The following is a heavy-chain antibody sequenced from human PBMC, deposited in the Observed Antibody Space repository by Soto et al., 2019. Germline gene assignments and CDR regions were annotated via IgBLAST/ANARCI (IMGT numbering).Heavy chain of an antibody. CDR3: ARDASYYSLRSGYYPSRNGMDA. CDR1: GFTFSSFG. D-gene: IGHD3-3*01. CDR2: IWYDGSKK. Sequence: QVQVVESGGGVVQPGRSLRLSCAASGFTFSSFGMHWVRQAPGKGLEWVSLIWYDGSKKSYGDSVKGRFTIYRDNSRNTVNSKSNALRAEGTAVYYCARDASYYSLRSGYYPSRNGMDAWGQGTTVTVS. J-gene: IGHJ6*02. V-gene: IGHV3-33*01.